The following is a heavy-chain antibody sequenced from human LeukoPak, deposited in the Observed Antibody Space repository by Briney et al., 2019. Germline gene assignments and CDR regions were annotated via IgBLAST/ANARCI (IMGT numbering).Heavy chain of an antibody. V-gene: IGHV1-69*13. Sequence: SVKVSCKASGGTFSSYAISWVRQAPGQGLEWMRGIIPIFGTANYAQKFQGRVTITADESTSTAYMELSSLRSEDTAVYYCARVPFSGSYYAADFDYWGQGTLVTVSS. CDR1: GGTFSSYA. CDR3: ARVPFSGSYYAADFDY. D-gene: IGHD1-26*01. CDR2: IIPIFGTA. J-gene: IGHJ4*02.